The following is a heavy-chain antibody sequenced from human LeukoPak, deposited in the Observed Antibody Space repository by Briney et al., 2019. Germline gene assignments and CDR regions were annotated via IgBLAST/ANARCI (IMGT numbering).Heavy chain of an antibody. Sequence: ASVKVSCKASGGTFSSYAISWVRQAPGQGLEWMGRIIPILGIANYAQKFQGRVTITADKSTSTAYMELSSLRSEDTAVYYCAREYDSGGYPTSFDYWGQGTLVTVSS. D-gene: IGHD3-22*01. CDR3: AREYDSGGYPTSFDY. J-gene: IGHJ4*02. V-gene: IGHV1-69*04. CDR1: GGTFSSYA. CDR2: IIPILGIA.